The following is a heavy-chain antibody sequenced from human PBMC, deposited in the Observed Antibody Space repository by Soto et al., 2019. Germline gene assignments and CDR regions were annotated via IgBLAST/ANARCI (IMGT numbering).Heavy chain of an antibody. Sequence: QVQLVESGGGVVQPGRSLRLSCAASGFTFRTYALHWVRQAPGKGLEWVAIISYDGNNKYYADSVKGRFIIARDNSKNTLYLQMNSLRAEDTAVYYCARDLRYGDNEMDVWGQGTTVTVSS. CDR1: GFTFRTYA. D-gene: IGHD4-17*01. V-gene: IGHV3-30-3*01. CDR2: ISYDGNNK. J-gene: IGHJ6*02. CDR3: ARDLRYGDNEMDV.